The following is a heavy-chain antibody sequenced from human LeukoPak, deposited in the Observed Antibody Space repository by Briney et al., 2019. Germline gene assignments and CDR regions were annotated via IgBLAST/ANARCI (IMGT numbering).Heavy chain of an antibody. V-gene: IGHV3-23*01. CDR1: GFTFNSYT. CDR2: ISGSGGST. CDR3: AHDFDY. Sequence: GGPLRLSCAASGFTFNSYTMRWLRQTPGKALEWVSAISGSGGSTYYADSVKALFNLSRDNSKHPLYLEMNSLRAEDTAVYHCAHDFDYWGQGTLVTVSS. J-gene: IGHJ4*02.